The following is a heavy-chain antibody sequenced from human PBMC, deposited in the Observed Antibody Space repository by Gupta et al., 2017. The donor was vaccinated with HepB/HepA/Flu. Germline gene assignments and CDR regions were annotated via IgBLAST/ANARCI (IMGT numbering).Heavy chain of an antibody. J-gene: IGHJ4*02. Sequence: QVQLQESGPGLVTPSETLSLTCTVSGGSISSYYWSWIRQPPGKGLEWIGYIYYSGSTNYNPSLKSRVTISVDTSKNQFSRKLSSVTAADTAVYYCARLGEGTVDYWGQGTLVTVSS. CDR2: IYYSGST. CDR3: ARLGEGTVDY. D-gene: IGHD1-1*01. CDR1: GGSISSYY. V-gene: IGHV4-59*08.